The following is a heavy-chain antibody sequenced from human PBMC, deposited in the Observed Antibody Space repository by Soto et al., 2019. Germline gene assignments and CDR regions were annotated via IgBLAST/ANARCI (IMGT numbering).Heavy chain of an antibody. CDR1: GGSITSGDVY. V-gene: IGHV4-30-4*01. J-gene: IGHJ4*02. CDR3: ARRPYFAGSGSLDYFDY. D-gene: IGHD3-10*01. CDR2: AYRSGST. Sequence: QVKLQESGPGLVKPTQTLSLTCSVSGGSITSGDVYWGWIRQAPGKGLEWIGYAYRSGSTKYNPPLRRRATISVYTSKNQFSLNLSSVTAADTAVYYCARRPYFAGSGSLDYFDYWGQGTLVTVSS.